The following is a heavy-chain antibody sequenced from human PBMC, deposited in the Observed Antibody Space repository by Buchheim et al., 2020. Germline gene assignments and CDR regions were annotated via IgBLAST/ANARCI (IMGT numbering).Heavy chain of an antibody. Sequence: EVQLLESGGGLVQPEGSLGLSCAGSGFSFSSYAMTWVRQAPGKGLEWVSGISSSADNTDYADSVKGRFTISRDNSKNTLYLHMSSLRAEDTAIYYCAKGYFYLGPWGQGTL. D-gene: IGHD3-10*01. J-gene: IGHJ5*02. CDR2: ISSSADNT. CDR3: AKGYFYLGP. CDR1: GFSFSSYA. V-gene: IGHV3-23*01.